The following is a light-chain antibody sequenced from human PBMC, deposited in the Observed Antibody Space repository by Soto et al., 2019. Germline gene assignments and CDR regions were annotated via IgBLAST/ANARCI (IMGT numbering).Light chain of an antibody. CDR2: DVS. CDR3: SSYTTGGTYI. Sequence: QSVLTQPASVSGSPGQSITISCTGTRNDVGGYNFVSWHQQHPGKAPKLLIFDVSDRPSEVSHRFSGSKSGYTASLTISGLQAEDEADYYCSSYTTGGTYIFGGGTKLTVL. J-gene: IGLJ2*01. V-gene: IGLV2-14*03. CDR1: RNDVGGYNF.